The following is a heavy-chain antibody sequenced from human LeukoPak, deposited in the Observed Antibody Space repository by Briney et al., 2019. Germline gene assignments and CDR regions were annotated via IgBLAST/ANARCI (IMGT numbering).Heavy chain of an antibody. J-gene: IGHJ4*02. CDR2: ISYDGSNE. CDR1: GFTFSSYV. D-gene: IGHD3-9*01. V-gene: IGHV3-30*04. Sequence: HPGGSLRLSCAASGFTFSSYVMHWVRQAPGKGLEWVAIISYDGSNEYYADSVKGRFTISRDNAKNSLYLQMNSLRAEDTAVYYCARVSDILTGYCLDYWGQGTLVTVSS. CDR3: ARVSDILTGYCLDY.